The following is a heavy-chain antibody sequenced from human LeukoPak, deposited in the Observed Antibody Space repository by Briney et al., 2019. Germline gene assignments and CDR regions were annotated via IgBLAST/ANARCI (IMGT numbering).Heavy chain of an antibody. CDR2: IYYSGST. CDR3: ARQLNLWFGHNWFDP. J-gene: IGHJ5*02. D-gene: IGHD3-10*01. CDR1: GGSISSSSYY. V-gene: IGHV4-39*07. Sequence: PSETLSLTCTVSGGSISSSSYYWGWIRQPPGKGLEWIGSIYYSGSTYYNPSLKSRVTISVDTSKNQFSLKLSSVTAADTAVYYCARQLNLWFGHNWFDPWGQGTLVTVSS.